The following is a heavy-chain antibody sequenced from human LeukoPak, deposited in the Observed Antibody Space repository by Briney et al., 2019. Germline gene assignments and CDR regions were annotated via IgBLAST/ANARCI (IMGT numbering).Heavy chain of an antibody. Sequence: SVKVSCKASGGTFSSYAISWVRQAPGQGLEWMGRIIPIFGTANYAQKFQGRVTITTDESTSTAYMELSSLRSEDTAVYYCAGDSDGQWGSYRSYWFDPWGQGTLVTVSS. CDR1: GGTFSSYA. CDR2: IIPIFGTA. D-gene: IGHD3-16*02. J-gene: IGHJ5*02. V-gene: IGHV1-69*05. CDR3: AGDSDGQWGSYRSYWFDP.